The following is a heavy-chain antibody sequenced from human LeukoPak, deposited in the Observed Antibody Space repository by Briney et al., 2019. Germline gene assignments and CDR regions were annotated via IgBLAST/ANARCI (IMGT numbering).Heavy chain of an antibody. CDR3: ARGETYYDILTGYWGYSYYMDV. J-gene: IGHJ6*03. Sequence: SETLSLTCTVSGGSISSYYWSWIRQPPGKGLEWIGYIYYSGSTNYNPSLKSRVTISVDTSKNQFSLKLSSVTAADTAVYYCARGETYYDILTGYWGYSYYMDVWGKGTTVTVSS. D-gene: IGHD3-9*01. CDR2: IYYSGST. V-gene: IGHV4-59*01. CDR1: GGSISSYY.